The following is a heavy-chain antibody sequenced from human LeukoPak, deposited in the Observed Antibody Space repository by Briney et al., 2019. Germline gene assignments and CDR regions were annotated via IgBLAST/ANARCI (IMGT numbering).Heavy chain of an antibody. D-gene: IGHD6-13*01. V-gene: IGHV4-30-4*01. CDR3: ARPNSSSSRAGYRYGMDV. J-gene: IGHJ6*02. CDR2: INHSGST. Sequence: SQTLSLTCTVSGGSISSGDYYWSWIRQPPGKGLEWIGEINHSGSTNYNPSLKSRVTISVDTSKNQFSLKLSSVTAADTAVYYCARPNSSSSRAGYRYGMDVWGQGTTVTVSS. CDR1: GGSISSGDYY.